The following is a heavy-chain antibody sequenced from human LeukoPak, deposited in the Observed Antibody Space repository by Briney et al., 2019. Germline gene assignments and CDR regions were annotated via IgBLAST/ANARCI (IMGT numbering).Heavy chain of an antibody. CDR2: ISGSGGST. D-gene: IGHD3-3*01. J-gene: IGHJ4*02. CDR1: GFTFSSYA. Sequence: GGSLRLSCAASGFTFSSYAMSWVRQAPGKGLEWVSAISGSGGSTYYADSVKGRFTISRDNSKNTLYLQMDSLRAEDTAVYYCARDRAWNYFDYWGQGTLVTVSS. CDR3: ARDRAWNYFDY. V-gene: IGHV3-23*01.